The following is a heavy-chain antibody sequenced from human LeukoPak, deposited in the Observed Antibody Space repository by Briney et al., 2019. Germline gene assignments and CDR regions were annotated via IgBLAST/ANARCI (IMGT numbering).Heavy chain of an antibody. V-gene: IGHV4-38-2*02. CDR2: IYHSGST. CDR3: ARAPVRYYYDSSGYYIDAFDI. D-gene: IGHD3-22*01. J-gene: IGHJ3*02. Sequence: PSETLSLTCTVSGYSISSGYYWGWIRQPPGKGLEWIGSIYHSGSTYYNPSLKSRVTISVDTSKNQFSLKLSSVTAADTAVYYCARAPVRYYYDSSGYYIDAFDIWGQGTMVTVSS. CDR1: GYSISSGYY.